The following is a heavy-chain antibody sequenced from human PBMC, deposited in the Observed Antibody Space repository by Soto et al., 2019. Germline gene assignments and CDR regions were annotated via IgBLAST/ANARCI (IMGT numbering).Heavy chain of an antibody. CDR3: ARTTYNWNFDY. V-gene: IGHV4-30-4*08. Sequence: SESLALTCTFSGGSIRSSDYYGTWIRQPPGKGLEWIGYIYYSGSTYYNPSLKSRVTISVDTSKNQFSLKLSSVTAADTAVYYCARTTYNWNFDYWGQGTLVTVS. J-gene: IGHJ4*02. D-gene: IGHD1-20*01. CDR1: GGSIRSSDYY. CDR2: IYYSGST.